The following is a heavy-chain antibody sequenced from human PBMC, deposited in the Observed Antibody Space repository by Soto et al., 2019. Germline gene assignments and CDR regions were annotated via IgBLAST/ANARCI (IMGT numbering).Heavy chain of an antibody. V-gene: IGHV4-34*01. Sequence: QGQLQQWGAGLLKPSETLSLTCAAYGGSFSGYYWSWIRQPPGKGLEWMGEINHSGSTNYNPSLKSRVTISVDTSKNQFSLKLSSVTAADTAVYYCARGSGAAAGLGFDYWGQGTLVTVSS. D-gene: IGHD6-13*01. J-gene: IGHJ4*02. CDR2: INHSGST. CDR1: GGSFSGYY. CDR3: ARGSGAAAGLGFDY.